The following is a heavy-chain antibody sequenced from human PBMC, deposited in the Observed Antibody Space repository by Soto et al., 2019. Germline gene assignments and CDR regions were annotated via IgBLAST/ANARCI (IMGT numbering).Heavy chain of an antibody. J-gene: IGHJ4*02. CDR3: ARENYFDY. Sequence: GGSLRLSCAASGFTFSSYPMHWVRQAPGKGLEWVTVISYDGSNQYYAASVKGRFTISRDNSKKALYLQMNSLRTEDTAVYYCARENYFDYWGQGTSVTGSS. CDR1: GFTFSSYP. V-gene: IGHV3-30-3*01. CDR2: ISYDGSNQ.